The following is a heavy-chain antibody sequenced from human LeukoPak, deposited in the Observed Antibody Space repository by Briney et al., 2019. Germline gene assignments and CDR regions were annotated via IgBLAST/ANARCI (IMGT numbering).Heavy chain of an antibody. CDR2: IYPGDSET. Sequence: GESLKISCKGSGYSFTSYWIGWVRQMPGKGLEWMGIIYPGDSETRYRPSFQGQVTISADKSISTAYLQWSSLKASDTAMCYCARHGSTVDFWSGYSRPYYFDSWGQGTLVTVSS. D-gene: IGHD3-3*01. V-gene: IGHV5-51*01. CDR3: ARHGSTVDFWSGYSRPYYFDS. CDR1: GYSFTSYW. J-gene: IGHJ4*02.